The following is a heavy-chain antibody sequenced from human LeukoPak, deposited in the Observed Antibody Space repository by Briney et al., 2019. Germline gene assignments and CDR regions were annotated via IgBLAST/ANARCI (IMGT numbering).Heavy chain of an antibody. J-gene: IGHJ6*03. D-gene: IGHD2-21*02. CDR2: IRYDGSNK. Sequence: GGSLRLSCAASGFTFSSYSMNWVRQAPGKGLEWVAFIRYDGSNKYYADSVKGRFTISRDNAKNSLYLQMNSLRAEDTAVYYCARDSPGDYYTYCYYYYMDVWGKGTTVTISS. CDR3: ARDSPGDYYTYCYYYYMDV. CDR1: GFTFSSYS. V-gene: IGHV3-30*02.